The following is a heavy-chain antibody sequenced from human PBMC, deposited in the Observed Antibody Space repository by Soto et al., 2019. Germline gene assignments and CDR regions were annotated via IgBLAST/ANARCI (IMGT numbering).Heavy chain of an antibody. D-gene: IGHD5-12*01. CDR3: ARGGRGYEFDY. CDR2: ISSNGGST. CDR1: GFTFSSYA. J-gene: IGHJ4*02. V-gene: IGHV3-64*01. Sequence: EVQLVESGGGLVQPGGSLRLSCAASGFTFSSYAMHWVRQAPGKGLEYVSGISSNGGSTDYANSVKGRFTISRDNSKNTLYLQMGSLRAEDMAVYYCARGGRGYEFDYWGQGTLVTVS.